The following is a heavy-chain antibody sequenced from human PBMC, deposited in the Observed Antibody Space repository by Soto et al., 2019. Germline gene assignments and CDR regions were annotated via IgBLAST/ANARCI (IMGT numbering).Heavy chain of an antibody. D-gene: IGHD6-19*01. CDR3: VQTTGWPGFDF. J-gene: IGHJ4*02. Sequence: EVQLVESGGGLIQPGGSLRLSCAASGFAVSSKYMTWVRQAPGKGLEWVSVIYGGGTTYYADSVKVRFTISRDTSKNKLYLQMNSLRAEDTAVYYCVQTTGWPGFDFWGQGTLVTVSS. V-gene: IGHV3-53*01. CDR2: IYGGGTT. CDR1: GFAVSSKY.